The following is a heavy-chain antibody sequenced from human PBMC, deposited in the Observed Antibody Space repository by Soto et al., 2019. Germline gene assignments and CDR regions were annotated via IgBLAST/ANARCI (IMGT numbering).Heavy chain of an antibody. CDR3: ARDRVTIFGVVIRHFDY. CDR1: GGTFSSYA. CDR2: IIPTFGTA. Sequence: GASVKVSCKASGGTFSSYAISWVRQAPGQGLEWMGGIIPTFGTANYAQKFQGRVTITADESTSTAYMELSSLRSEDTAVYYCARDRVTIFGVVIRHFDYWGQGTLVTVSS. D-gene: IGHD3-3*01. V-gene: IGHV1-69*13. J-gene: IGHJ4*02.